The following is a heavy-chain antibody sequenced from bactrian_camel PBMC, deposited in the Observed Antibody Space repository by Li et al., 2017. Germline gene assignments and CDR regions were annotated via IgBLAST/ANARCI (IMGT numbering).Heavy chain of an antibody. V-gene: IGHV3-2*01. CDR2: IYTVDGST. D-gene: IGHD7*01. CDR1: GFTFSSYL. J-gene: IGHJ4*01. Sequence: HVQLVESGGGLVQPGGSLRISCAASGFTFSSYLMSWVRQASGKGLEWVSSIYTVDGSTYYADSVKGRFTISRDDAKATLYLQMDSLKTEDTAVYYCATDHGTVGGWSRGYNYWGQGTQVTVS. CDR3: ATDHGTVGGWSRGYNY.